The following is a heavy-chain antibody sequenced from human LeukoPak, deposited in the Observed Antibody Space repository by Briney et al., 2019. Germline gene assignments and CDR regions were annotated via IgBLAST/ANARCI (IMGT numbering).Heavy chain of an antibody. Sequence: GGSLRLSCAASGFTVSSTYMSWVRQAPGKGLEWVSLIYTGGNTYYADSVKGRFTLSRDNSKNTVYLQMNSLRVEDTAMYYCATISDLLFYFDSWGQGTMVTVSS. J-gene: IGHJ4*02. CDR3: ATISDLLFYFDS. CDR1: GFTVSSTY. CDR2: IYTGGNT. V-gene: IGHV3-66*01.